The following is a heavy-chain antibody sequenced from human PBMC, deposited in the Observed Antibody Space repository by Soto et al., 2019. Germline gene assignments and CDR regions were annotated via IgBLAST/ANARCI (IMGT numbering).Heavy chain of an antibody. CDR2: IGSAGDT. V-gene: IGHV3-13*01. CDR1: GFTFSSYA. D-gene: IGHD7-27*01. CDR3: ARGYLGSFDY. Sequence: EVQLVEFGGGLVQPGGSLRLSCAASGFTFSSYAVHWVRQPTGKGLEWVPVIGSAGDTYYPGSVKGRFTISRENAKNSLYLQMNSLRAEDTAVYYCARGYLGSFDYWGQGTLVTVSS. J-gene: IGHJ4*02.